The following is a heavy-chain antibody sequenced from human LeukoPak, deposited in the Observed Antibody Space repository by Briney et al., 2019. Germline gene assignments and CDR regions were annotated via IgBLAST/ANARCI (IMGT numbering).Heavy chain of an antibody. J-gene: IGHJ6*02. D-gene: IGHD2-8*01. CDR2: INHSGST. CDR3: ARAQSMRYYYGMDV. V-gene: IGHV4-34*01. CDR1: GGSFSGYY. Sequence: SETLSLTCAVYGGSFSGYYWSWIRQPPGKGLEWIGEINHSGSTNYNPSLKSRVTISVDTSKNQFSLKLSSVTAADTAVYYCARAQSMRYYYGMDVWGQGTRSPSP.